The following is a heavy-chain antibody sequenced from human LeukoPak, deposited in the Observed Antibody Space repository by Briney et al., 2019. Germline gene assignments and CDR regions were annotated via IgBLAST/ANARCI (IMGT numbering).Heavy chain of an antibody. Sequence: GGSLRLSCAASGFTFSAFAMHWARQAPGKGLEWVAAISYDASNKYYADSVKGRFTISRDNSKNTLYLEMNSLRTEDTAVFYCATGGAKGYSSSWSSFDYWGQGTLVTVSS. D-gene: IGHD6-13*01. V-gene: IGHV3-30-3*01. J-gene: IGHJ4*02. CDR2: ISYDASNK. CDR3: ATGGAKGYSSSWSSFDY. CDR1: GFTFSAFA.